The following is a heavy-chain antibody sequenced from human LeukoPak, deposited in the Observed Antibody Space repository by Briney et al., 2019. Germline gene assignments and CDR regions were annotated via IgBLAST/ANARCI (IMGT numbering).Heavy chain of an antibody. CDR3: AKGYGRIQFRGDAFDI. Sequence: GGSLRLSCAASGFTFSSYWMSWVRQAPGKGLEWVANIKQDGSEKYYVDSVKGRFTISRDNSKNTLYLQMNSLRAEDTAVYYCAKGYGRIQFRGDAFDIWGQGTMVTVSS. J-gene: IGHJ3*02. D-gene: IGHD5-18*01. CDR1: GFTFSSYW. CDR2: IKQDGSEK. V-gene: IGHV3-7*01.